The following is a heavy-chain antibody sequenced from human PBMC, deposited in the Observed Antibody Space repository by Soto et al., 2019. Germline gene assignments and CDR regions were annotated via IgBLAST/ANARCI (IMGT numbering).Heavy chain of an antibody. J-gene: IGHJ6*03. CDR2: ISVIVVST. D-gene: IGHD3-10*01. CDR1: GFTFSSYA. Sequence: GGSLRLSCAASGFTFSSYAMSWVRQAPGKGLEWVSAISVIVVSTYYADSVKGRFTISRDNSKNTLYLQMNSLRAEDTAVYYCAKDGVVGITMVRGVISAYYYYYMDVWGKGTTVTVSS. V-gene: IGHV3-23*01. CDR3: AKDGVVGITMVRGVISAYYYYYMDV.